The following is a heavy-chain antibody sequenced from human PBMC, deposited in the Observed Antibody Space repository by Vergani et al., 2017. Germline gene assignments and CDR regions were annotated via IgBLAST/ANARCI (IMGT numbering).Heavy chain of an antibody. D-gene: IGHD6-6*01. CDR1: GGTFSSYA. Sequence: QVQLVQSGAEVKKPGSSVKVSCKASGGTFSSYAISWVRQAPGQGLEWMGGIIPIFGTANYAQKFQGRVTITADESTSTAYMELSSLRSEDTAVYYCARDHQQTCSRIAARPEYDDYGRDVGGQGTTVTVSS. V-gene: IGHV1-69*01. CDR2: IIPIFGTA. CDR3: ARDHQQTCSRIAARPEYDDYGRDV. J-gene: IGHJ6*02.